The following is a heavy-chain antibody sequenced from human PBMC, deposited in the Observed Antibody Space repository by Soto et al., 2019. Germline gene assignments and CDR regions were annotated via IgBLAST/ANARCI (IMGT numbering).Heavy chain of an antibody. D-gene: IGHD6-13*01. CDR3: ARAGAHRSSSWYYYGMDV. J-gene: IGHJ6*02. V-gene: IGHV3-48*02. CDR1: GFTFSSYS. CDR2: ISSSSSTI. Sequence: EVQLVESGGGLVQPGGSLRLSCAASGFTFSSYSMNWVRQAPGKGLEWVSYISSSSSTIYYADSVKGRFTISRDNAKNSLYLQMNSLRDEDTAVYYCARAGAHRSSSWYYYGMDVWGQGTTVTVSS.